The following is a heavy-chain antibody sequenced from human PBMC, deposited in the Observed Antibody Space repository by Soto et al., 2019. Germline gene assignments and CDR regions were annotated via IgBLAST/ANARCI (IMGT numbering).Heavy chain of an antibody. J-gene: IGHJ6*02. D-gene: IGHD3-10*01. CDR3: GGRGGGPQVRNGMDV. Sequence: PGGSLRLSCAASGFTFSDYYMSWIRQAPGKGLEWVSYISSSSSYTNYADSVKGRFTISRDNAKNSLYLQMNSLRAEDTAVDYCGGRGGGPQVRNGMDVWGQGTTVTVSS. CDR2: ISSSSSYT. V-gene: IGHV3-11*06. CDR1: GFTFSDYY.